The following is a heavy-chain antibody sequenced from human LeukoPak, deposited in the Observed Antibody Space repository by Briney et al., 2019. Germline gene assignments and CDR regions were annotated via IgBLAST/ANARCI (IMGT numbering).Heavy chain of an antibody. V-gene: IGHV3-23*01. J-gene: IGHJ4*02. CDR2: ISGSGGST. D-gene: IGHD1-1*01. CDR1: GFTFSSYS. Sequence: GGSLRLSCAASGFTFSSYSMNWVRQAPGKGLEWVSAISGSGGSTYYADSVKGRFTISRDNSKNTLYLQMNSLRAEDTAVYYCAKGTTTGKQYFDYWGQGTLVTVSS. CDR3: AKGTTTGKQYFDY.